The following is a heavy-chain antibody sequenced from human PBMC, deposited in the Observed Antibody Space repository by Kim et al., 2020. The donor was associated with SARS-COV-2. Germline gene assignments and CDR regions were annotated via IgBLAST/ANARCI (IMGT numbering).Heavy chain of an antibody. Sequence: LKSRVTISVDTSKNQCSLKLSSVTAADTAVYYGARGPSGYDFWSGYYLDYWGQGTLVTVSS. V-gene: IGHV4-31*02. CDR3: ARGPSGYDFWSGYYLDY. J-gene: IGHJ4*02. D-gene: IGHD3-3*01.